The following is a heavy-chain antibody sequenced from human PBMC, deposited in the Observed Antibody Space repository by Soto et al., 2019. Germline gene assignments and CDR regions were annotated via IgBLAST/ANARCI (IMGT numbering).Heavy chain of an antibody. CDR1: GFTFTDHY. CDR3: ARTARRVEY. CDR2: MTPSGSGI. V-gene: IGHV3-11*01. Sequence: QVRLVESGGGLVKPGGSLRLSCVASGFTFTDHYMSWIRQAPGKGMEWIAYMTPSGSGISYADSAKGRFTISRDNSRNTVYMQMNTPRAEDTTVYYCARTARRVEYWCQGTLVTVSS. J-gene: IGHJ4*02.